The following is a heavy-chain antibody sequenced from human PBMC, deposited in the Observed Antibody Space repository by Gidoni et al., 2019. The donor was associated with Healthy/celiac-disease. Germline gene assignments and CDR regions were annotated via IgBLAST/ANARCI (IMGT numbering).Heavy chain of an antibody. D-gene: IGHD5-12*01. V-gene: IGHV3-23*01. J-gene: IGHJ6*02. CDR2: ISGSGGST. CDR1: GFTCSSYA. Sequence: EVRLLESGGGVVQPGGYLGLSWAACGFTCSSYAMSWVRQAPGKGLEWVSAISGSGGSTYYADSVKGRFTISRDNSKNTLYLQMNSLRVEDPVVYYCAKDRLSRGGYIDMDVWVQGTTVTVSS. CDR3: AKDRLSRGGYIDMDV.